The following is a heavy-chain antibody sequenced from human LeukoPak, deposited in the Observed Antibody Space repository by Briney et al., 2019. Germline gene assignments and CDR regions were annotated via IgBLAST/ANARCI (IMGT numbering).Heavy chain of an antibody. D-gene: IGHD3-10*01. CDR1: GFSVSNNY. J-gene: IGHJ1*01. CDR3: ARDRLLWFGESIQH. V-gene: IGHV3-66*01. Sequence: GGSLRLSCAVSGFSVSNNYASWVRQAPGKGLEWVSVIYSGGNTYFADSVKGRFTLSRDTSKNTLYLQMNSLRAEDTAVYYCARDRLLWFGESIQHWGQGTLVTVSS. CDR2: IYSGGNT.